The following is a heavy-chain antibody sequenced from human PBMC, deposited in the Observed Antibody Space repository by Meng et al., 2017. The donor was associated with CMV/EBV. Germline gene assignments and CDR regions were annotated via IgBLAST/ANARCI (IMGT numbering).Heavy chain of an antibody. CDR3: ARGSSSGRNWFDP. CDR2: INPSGGST. Sequence: KASGYTFTSYYMHWVRQAPGQGLERMGIINPSGGSTSYAQKFQGRDTMTRDTSTSTVYMELSSLRSEDTAVYYCARGSSSGRNWFDPWGQGTLVTVSS. CDR1: GYTFTSYY. V-gene: IGHV1-46*01. D-gene: IGHD6-6*01. J-gene: IGHJ5*02.